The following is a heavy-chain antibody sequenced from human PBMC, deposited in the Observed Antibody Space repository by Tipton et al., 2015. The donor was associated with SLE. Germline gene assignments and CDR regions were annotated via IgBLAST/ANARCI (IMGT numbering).Heavy chain of an antibody. CDR2: IRNKGDTT. D-gene: IGHD6-6*01. J-gene: IGHJ3*02. V-gene: IGHV3-23*01. CDR1: GFRFSSYA. CDR3: AGDFSSSAGSDVFDI. Sequence: SLRLSCAASGFRFSSYAMSWVRQAPGKGLEWVSGIRNKGDTTIYSDSVKGRFTISRDNSKNTLYLQMNSLRAEDTALYYCAGDFSSSAGSDVFDIWGQGTMVTVSS.